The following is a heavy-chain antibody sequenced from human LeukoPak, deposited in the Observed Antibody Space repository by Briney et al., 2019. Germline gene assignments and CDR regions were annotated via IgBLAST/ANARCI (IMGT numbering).Heavy chain of an antibody. CDR3: AREMQQLAPEWFDP. J-gene: IGHJ5*02. V-gene: IGHV4-39*07. Sequence: SETLSLTCSVSGGSISSGGYYWSWIRQPPGKGLEWIGEINHSGSTNYNPSLKSRVTISVDTSKNQFSLKLSSVTAADTAVYYCAREMQQLAPEWFDPWGQGTLVTVSS. CDR2: INHSGST. CDR1: GGSISSGGYY. D-gene: IGHD6-13*01.